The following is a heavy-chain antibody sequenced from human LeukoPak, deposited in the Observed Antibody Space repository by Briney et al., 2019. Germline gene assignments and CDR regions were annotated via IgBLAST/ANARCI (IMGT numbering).Heavy chain of an antibody. D-gene: IGHD7-27*01. CDR2: IYYGENT. J-gene: IGHJ4*02. CDR1: GGSISSGPYY. CDR3: ATRKLGNDY. Sequence: SETLSLTCTVSGGSISSGPYYWGWIRQPPGKGLEWIGNIYYGENTYYNPSLKSRVTISVDTSKNQFSLKLYSVTAADTAVYYCATRKLGNDYWGQGTLVTVSS. V-gene: IGHV4-39*07.